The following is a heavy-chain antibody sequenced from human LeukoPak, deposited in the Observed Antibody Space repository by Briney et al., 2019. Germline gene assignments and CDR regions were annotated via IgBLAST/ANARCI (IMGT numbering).Heavy chain of an antibody. D-gene: IGHD2-15*01. CDR2: INQGGSDK. V-gene: IGHV3-7*01. Sequence: AGGSLRLSCAASGFTFSNYWMSWVRQAPRKGLEWVANINQGGSDKSYVDSVKGRFTIPRDNAKNSLYLEMNSLRVEDTAMYYCARTSRSSSIDDWGQGTLVTVSS. CDR1: GFTFSNYW. J-gene: IGHJ4*02. CDR3: ARTSRSSSIDD.